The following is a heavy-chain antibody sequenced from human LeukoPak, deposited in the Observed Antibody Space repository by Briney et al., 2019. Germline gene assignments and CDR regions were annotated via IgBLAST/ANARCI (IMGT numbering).Heavy chain of an antibody. CDR2: IYHSGSS. CDR1: GYSLSSGHY. CDR3: ARAKNPYYYYYYMEF. Sequence: SETLSLTCAVSGYSLSSGHYWVWIRQPPGKGLEYIGNIYHSGSSHYNPSLKSRVTISVDTSNNQFSLKLSSVTAADTAVYYCARAKNPYYYYYYMEFWGRGTTVTVSS. J-gene: IGHJ6*03. V-gene: IGHV4-38-2*01.